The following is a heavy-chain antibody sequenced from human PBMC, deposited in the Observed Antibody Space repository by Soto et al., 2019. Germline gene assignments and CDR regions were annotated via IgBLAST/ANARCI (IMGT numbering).Heavy chain of an antibody. V-gene: IGHV4-4*02. Sequence: QVQLQESGPGLVKPSETLSLTCAVSGGSVSGDDWWSWVRQPPEKGLEWIGEIYQSGTTNYNPSLNSRVTISLDKSKNQRSLKLTSLTAADTAVYYCARGSGWRVDPWGQGTLVTVSS. CDR3: ARGSGWRVDP. CDR2: IYQSGTT. J-gene: IGHJ5*02. CDR1: GGSVSGDDW. D-gene: IGHD2-15*01.